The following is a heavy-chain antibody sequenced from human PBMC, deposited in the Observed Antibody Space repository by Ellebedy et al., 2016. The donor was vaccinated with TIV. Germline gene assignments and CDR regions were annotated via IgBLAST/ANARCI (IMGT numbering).Heavy chain of an antibody. J-gene: IGHJ4*02. CDR1: GFTFSSYG. CDR2: IWYDGSNK. V-gene: IGHV3-33*01. CDR3: ARDQTFGPTVTMDFDY. Sequence: GGSLRLSXAASGFTFSSYGMHWVRQAPGKGLEWVAVIWYDGSNKYYADSVKGRFTISRDNAKNSLSLQMNSLRAEDTAVYYCARDQTFGPTVTMDFDYWGQGTLVTVSS. D-gene: IGHD4-17*01.